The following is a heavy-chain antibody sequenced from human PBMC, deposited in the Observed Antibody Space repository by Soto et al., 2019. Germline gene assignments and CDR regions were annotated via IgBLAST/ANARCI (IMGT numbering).Heavy chain of an antibody. V-gene: IGHV1-18*01. CDR3: ARYNYYDSSGYYFGY. Sequence: ASVKVACKASGYTFTIYGISWVRQAPGQGLEWMGWINSYNGNTNYAQKFQGRVTITADESTSTAYMELSSLRSEDTAVYYCARYNYYDSSGYYFGYWGQGTLVTVSS. CDR1: GYTFTIYG. CDR2: INSYNGNT. D-gene: IGHD3-22*01. J-gene: IGHJ4*02.